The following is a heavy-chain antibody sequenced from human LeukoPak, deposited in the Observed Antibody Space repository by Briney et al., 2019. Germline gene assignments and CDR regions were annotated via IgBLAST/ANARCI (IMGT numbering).Heavy chain of an antibody. Sequence: SETLSLTCTVSGGPISSCYWSWIRQPPGKGLEWIGYITYSGSTNYNPSLESRVTISLDTSKNQFSLKLTSVTAADTAVYYCARDRGSSGDNYYFDYWGQGTLVTASS. CDR3: ARDRGSSGDNYYFDY. J-gene: IGHJ4*02. D-gene: IGHD6-19*01. CDR1: GGPISSCY. CDR2: ITYSGST. V-gene: IGHV4-59*01.